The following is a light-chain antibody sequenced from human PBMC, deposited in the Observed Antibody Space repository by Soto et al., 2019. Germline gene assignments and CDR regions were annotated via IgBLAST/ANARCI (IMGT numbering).Light chain of an antibody. CDR1: SSDVGGYNF. J-gene: IGLJ2*01. CDR3: SSYEGSNNFVV. V-gene: IGLV2-8*01. Sequence: QSALTQPPSASGSPGQSVTISCTGTSSDVGGYNFVSWFQQNPGKAPKLMIYEVNKRPSGVPDRFSGSKSGNTASLTVSGLQAEDEADYYCSSYEGSNNFVVFGGGTKLTVL. CDR2: EVN.